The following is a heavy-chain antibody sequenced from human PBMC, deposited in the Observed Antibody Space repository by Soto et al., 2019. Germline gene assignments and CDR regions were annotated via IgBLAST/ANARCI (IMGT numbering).Heavy chain of an antibody. CDR1: GGSISSYY. J-gene: IGHJ3*02. CDR2: IYYSGST. D-gene: IGHD2-21*02. V-gene: IGHV4-59*01. Sequence: SSETLSLTCTVSGGSISSYYWSWIRQPPGKGLEWIGYIYYSGSTNYNPSLKSRVTISVDTSKNQFSLKLSSVTAADTAVYYCAREGPYCGGDCYQRDAFDIWGQGTMVTVSS. CDR3: AREGPYCGGDCYQRDAFDI.